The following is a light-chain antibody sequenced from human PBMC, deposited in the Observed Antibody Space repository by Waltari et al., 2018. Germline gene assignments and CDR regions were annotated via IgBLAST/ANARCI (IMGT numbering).Light chain of an antibody. V-gene: IGKV3-20*01. Sequence: EIVLTQSPGTLSLSPGERATLSCRASQRVSSSYLAWYQQKPGQAPRLLIYGASSRATGIHDRFSGSGSGTDFTLTISRLEPEDFAVYYCQQYVTSPLAFGQGTRLEIK. CDR2: GAS. CDR1: QRVSSSY. J-gene: IGKJ5*01. CDR3: QQYVTSPLA.